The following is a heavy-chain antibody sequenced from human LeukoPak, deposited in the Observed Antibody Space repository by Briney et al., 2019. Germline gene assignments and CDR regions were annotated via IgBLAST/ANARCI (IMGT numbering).Heavy chain of an antibody. CDR1: GFTLSNYA. J-gene: IGHJ4*02. CDR2: IHYNGGST. Sequence: GGSLRLSCAASGFTLSNYAMSWVRPAPGKGLEWVSSIHYNGGSTYYADSVKGRFTISRDNVQNSLYLQMNSLRAEDTAMYYCARDRGYFDNWGQGTLVTVSS. V-gene: IGHV3-23*01. CDR3: ARDRGYFDN.